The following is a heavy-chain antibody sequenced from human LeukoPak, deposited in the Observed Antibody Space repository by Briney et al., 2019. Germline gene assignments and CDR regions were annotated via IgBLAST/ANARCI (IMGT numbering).Heavy chain of an antibody. CDR2: IYYSGST. V-gene: IGHV4-59*08. D-gene: IGHD3-22*01. CDR1: GGSISSYY. J-gene: IGHJ1*01. CDR3: ARSATMKNKEYFQH. Sequence: SETLSLTCTVSGGSISSYYWSWIRQPPGKGLEWIGYIYYSGSTNYNPSLKSRVTISVDTSKNQFSLKLSSVTAADTAVYYCARSATMKNKEYFQHWGQGTLVTVSS.